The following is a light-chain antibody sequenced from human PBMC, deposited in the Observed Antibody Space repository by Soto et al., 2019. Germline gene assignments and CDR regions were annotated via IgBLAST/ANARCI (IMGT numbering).Light chain of an antibody. CDR1: QHVNSN. CDR3: QQYNNWPPWT. J-gene: IGKJ1*01. CDR2: GAS. Sequence: EIVMTQSPVTLSVSPGERATLSCRASQHVNSNLAWYRQKPGQAPRLLIYGASTRATSIPARFSGSGSGTEFTLTISSLQSEDFAVYYCQQYNNWPPWTFGQGTKVEIK. V-gene: IGKV3-15*01.